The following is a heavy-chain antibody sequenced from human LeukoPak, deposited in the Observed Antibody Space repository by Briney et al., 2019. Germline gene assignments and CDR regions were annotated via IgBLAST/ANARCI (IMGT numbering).Heavy chain of an antibody. CDR3: ARVKGLLWFGELSSYFDY. V-gene: IGHV1-3*01. CDR2: INAGNGNT. D-gene: IGHD3-10*01. J-gene: IGHJ4*02. Sequence: GASVKVSCKASGYTFTSYGISWVRQAPGQRLEWMGWINAGNGNTKYSQKFQGRVTITRDTSASTAYMELSSLRSEDTAVYYCARVKGLLWFGELSSYFDYWGQGTLVTVSS. CDR1: GYTFTSYG.